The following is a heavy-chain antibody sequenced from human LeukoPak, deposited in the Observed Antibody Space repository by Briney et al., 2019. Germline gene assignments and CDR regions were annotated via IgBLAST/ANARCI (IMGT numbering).Heavy chain of an antibody. D-gene: IGHD2/OR15-2a*01. J-gene: IGHJ6*03. CDR1: GYTFSDNY. V-gene: IGHV1-2*02. CDR3: ARGAEFYYYMDV. CDR2: INPKNSDT. Sequence: ASVKVSCKASGYTFSDNYIHWVRQAPGQGLEWMGWINPKNSDTDYSQQFQGRITMTRDTSIDTAYMELSSLTSDDTAVYYCARGAEFYYYMDVWGKGTTVTISS.